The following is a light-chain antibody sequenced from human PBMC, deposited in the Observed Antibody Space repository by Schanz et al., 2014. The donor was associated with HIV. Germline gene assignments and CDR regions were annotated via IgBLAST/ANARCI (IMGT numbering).Light chain of an antibody. CDR1: RNDVGTYNL. CDR2: EVT. V-gene: IGLV2-14*02. CDR3: SSYAGTNNLWV. J-gene: IGLJ3*02. Sequence: QSALTQPASVSGSPGQSITISCTGTRNDVGTYNLVSWYQQHPGKAPQLMIYEVTKRPSGVSDRFSGSKSDNTASLTISGLQAEDEADYYCSSYAGTNNLWVFGGGTKLTVL.